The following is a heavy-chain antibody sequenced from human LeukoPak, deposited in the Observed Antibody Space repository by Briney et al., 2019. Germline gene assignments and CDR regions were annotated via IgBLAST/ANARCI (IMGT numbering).Heavy chain of an antibody. D-gene: IGHD6-19*01. V-gene: IGHV4-59*01. CDR1: GGPISTYY. J-gene: IGHJ4*02. Sequence: SETLSLTCTVSGGPISTYYWSWIRQPPGKGLEWIGYIYFSGSTDYNPSLKSRVTISVDTSNNQFSLKLSSVTAADTAVYYCAGYSSGWYVDYWGQGTLVTVSS. CDR2: IYFSGST. CDR3: AGYSSGWYVDY.